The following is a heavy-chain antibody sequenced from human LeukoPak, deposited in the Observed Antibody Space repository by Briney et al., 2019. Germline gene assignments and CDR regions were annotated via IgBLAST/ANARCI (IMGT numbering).Heavy chain of an antibody. Sequence: PGGSLRLSCAASGFTFSSYEMNWVRQAPGKGLEWVSYISSSGNTIYYADSVKGRFTISRDNAKNSLYLQMDSLRAEDTAVYYCAKGTGGSSGYPYYFDYWGQGTLVTVSS. V-gene: IGHV3-48*03. CDR2: ISSSGNTI. J-gene: IGHJ4*02. CDR3: AKGTGGSSGYPYYFDY. D-gene: IGHD3-22*01. CDR1: GFTFSSYE.